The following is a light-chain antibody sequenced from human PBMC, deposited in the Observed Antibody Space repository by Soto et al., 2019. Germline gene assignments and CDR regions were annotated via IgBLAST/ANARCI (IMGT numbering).Light chain of an antibody. Sequence: QSVLTQPPSASGSPGQSVTISCTGTRDDVGGYNYVSWFQHHPGKAPKLMIYEVYKRPSGVPARFSGSKSGNTASLTVSGLQLGDEAIYYCSSYVTSNVVIFGGGTKLTVL. CDR1: RDDVGGYNY. V-gene: IGLV2-8*01. J-gene: IGLJ2*01. CDR3: SSYVTSNVVI. CDR2: EVY.